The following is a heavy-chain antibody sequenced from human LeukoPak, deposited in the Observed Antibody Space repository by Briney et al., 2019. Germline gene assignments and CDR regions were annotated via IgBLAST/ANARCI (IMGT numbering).Heavy chain of an antibody. Sequence: GGSLRLSCAASGFTFSSYAMHWVRRAPGKGLEWVAVISYDGPNKNYVDSVKGRFTISRDNSKNTLYLQMNSLRAEDTAVYYCARGVRIAVAGNIDYWGQGTLVTVSS. CDR1: GFTFSSYA. CDR2: ISYDGPNK. V-gene: IGHV3-30*04. CDR3: ARGVRIAVAGNIDY. J-gene: IGHJ4*02. D-gene: IGHD6-19*01.